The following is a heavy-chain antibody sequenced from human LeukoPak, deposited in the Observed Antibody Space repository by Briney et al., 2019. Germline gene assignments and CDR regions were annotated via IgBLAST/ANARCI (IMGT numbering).Heavy chain of an antibody. CDR3: AREIGSAAQGR. CDR2: IKEDGSEK. D-gene: IGHD6-13*01. CDR1: GFTFDSYW. V-gene: IGHV3-7*05. Sequence: GGSLRLSCATSGFTFDSYWMSWVRQAPGKGLEWVANIKEDGSEKYYVDSVMGRFTISRDNAKNSVYLQMNSLRAEDTAVYYCAREIGSAAQGRWGQGTLVTVSS. J-gene: IGHJ4*02.